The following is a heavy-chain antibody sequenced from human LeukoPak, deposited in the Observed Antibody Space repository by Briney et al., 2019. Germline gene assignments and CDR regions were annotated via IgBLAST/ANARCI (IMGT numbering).Heavy chain of an antibody. CDR3: AGAVTGYYLSHYYFPY. V-gene: IGHV4-30-4*01. Sequence: MTAETLSLTCTVSGDSISSGDYYWTWIRQPQGKGLEWIVYIYYNGITYYNPSRKSRVISSVDQPKKQLYLKLSSVTAADTAVYYCAGAVTGYYLSHYYFPYWGRGTLVTVSS. CDR2: IYYNGIT. CDR1: GDSISSGDYY. J-gene: IGHJ4*02. D-gene: IGHD3-9*01.